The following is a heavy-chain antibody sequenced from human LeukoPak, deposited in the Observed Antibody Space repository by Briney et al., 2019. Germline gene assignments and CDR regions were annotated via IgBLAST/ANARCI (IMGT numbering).Heavy chain of an antibody. Sequence: SETLSLTCTVSGASISSYYWSWIRQPAGKGLEWIGRVYSSGSTNYNPSLKSRVTMSEDTSKNQFSLKLRSVTAADTAVYYCARDPDGYNWFDSWDQGTQVTVST. D-gene: IGHD1-14*01. CDR2: VYSSGST. CDR1: GASISSYY. CDR3: ARDPDGYNWFDS. V-gene: IGHV4-4*07. J-gene: IGHJ5*01.